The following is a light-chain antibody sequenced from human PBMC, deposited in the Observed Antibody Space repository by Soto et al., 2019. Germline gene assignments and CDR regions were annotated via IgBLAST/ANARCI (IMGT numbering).Light chain of an antibody. CDR3: QTWGTGIRVV. J-gene: IGLJ2*01. CDR1: NGQSSFA. CDR2: VNNDGSH. Sequence: QSVLTQSPSASASMGASVKHTCTLSNGQSSFAIAWHQQQPENGPRYLMKVNNDGSHNKGDGIPDRFSGSSSGVERYLTISSLQSEDEADYYCQTWGTGIRVVFGGGTKLTVL. V-gene: IGLV4-69*01.